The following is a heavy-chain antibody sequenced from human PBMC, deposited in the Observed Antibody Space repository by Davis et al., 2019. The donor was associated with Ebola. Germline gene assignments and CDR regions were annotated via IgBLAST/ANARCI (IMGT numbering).Heavy chain of an antibody. CDR3: ASQCSSTSCYYGMDV. Sequence: PGGSLRLSCAASGFTFSSYAMSWVRQAPGKGLEWVSAISGSGGSTYYADSVKGRFTISRDNSKNTLYLQMNSLRAEDTAVYYCASQCSSTSCYYGMDVWGKGTTVTVSS. CDR2: ISGSGGST. D-gene: IGHD2-2*01. J-gene: IGHJ6*04. CDR1: GFTFSSYA. V-gene: IGHV3-23*01.